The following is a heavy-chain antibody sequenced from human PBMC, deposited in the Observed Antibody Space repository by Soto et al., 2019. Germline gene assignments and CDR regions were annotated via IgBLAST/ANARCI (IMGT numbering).Heavy chain of an antibody. CDR2: IIPIFGTA. V-gene: IGHV1-69*13. CDR1: GGTFSSYA. Sequence: SVKVSCKASGGTFSSYAISWVRQAPGQGLEWMGGIIPIFGTANYAQKFQGRVTITADESTSTAYMELSSLRSEDTAVYYCSLRNGLDYYYYYGMDVWGQGTTVTVSS. D-gene: IGHD1-1*01. J-gene: IGHJ6*02. CDR3: SLRNGLDYYYYYGMDV.